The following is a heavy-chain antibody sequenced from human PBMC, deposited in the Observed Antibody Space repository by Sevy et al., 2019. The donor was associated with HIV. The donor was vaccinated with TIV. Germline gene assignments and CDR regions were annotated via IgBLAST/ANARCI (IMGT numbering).Heavy chain of an antibody. D-gene: IGHD2-2*01. CDR3: ARDCSSTSCLWGMDV. Sequence: GGSLRLSCAASGFTFSSYWMNWVRQAPGKGLEGVANIKLDGSEKYYVDSVKGRFTISRDKAKNSLYLQMNSLRAEDTAVYYCARDCSSTSCLWGMDVWGQGTTVTVSS. J-gene: IGHJ6*02. CDR1: GFTFSSYW. V-gene: IGHV3-7*03. CDR2: IKLDGSEK.